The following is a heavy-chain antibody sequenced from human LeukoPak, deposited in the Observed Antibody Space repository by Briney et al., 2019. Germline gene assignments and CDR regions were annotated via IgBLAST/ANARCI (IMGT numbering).Heavy chain of an antibody. Sequence: GGSLRLSCATSGFTFSSYSMNWVRQAPGKGLEWVSAISSSSSYIYYADSVKGRFTISRDNAKNSLYLQMNSLRADDTALYCCARGYYGSGSFFGVVPYWGQGTIVTVSS. V-gene: IGHV3-21*01. D-gene: IGHD3-10*01. CDR1: GFTFSSYS. CDR2: ISSSSSYI. J-gene: IGHJ3*01. CDR3: ARGYYGSGSFFGVVPY.